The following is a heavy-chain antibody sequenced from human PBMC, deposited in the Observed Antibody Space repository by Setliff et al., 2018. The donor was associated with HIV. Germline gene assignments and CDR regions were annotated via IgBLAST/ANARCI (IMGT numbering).Heavy chain of an antibody. Sequence: GASVKVSCKASGYSFTDYYIHWVRQAPGQRLEWMGWINPKSDGTNYAQKFQGWITMTRDTSISTAYMELSRLRSDDTAVYYCARGMDYYDTSGYYQYYFDYWGQGTLGTVS. V-gene: IGHV1-2*04. CDR2: INPKSDGT. J-gene: IGHJ4*02. D-gene: IGHD3-22*01. CDR3: ARGMDYYDTSGYYQYYFDY. CDR1: GYSFTDYY.